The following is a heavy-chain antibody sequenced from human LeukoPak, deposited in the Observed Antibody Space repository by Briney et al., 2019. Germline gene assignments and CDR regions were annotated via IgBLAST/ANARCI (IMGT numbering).Heavy chain of an antibody. CDR1: GITLSRYG. D-gene: IGHD3-10*01. Sequence: KSLRLSCVASGITLSRYGLHWVRQAPGRGLEWVAYISFDGRDKYYADSVKGRFIVSRDRSNNTLFLQMNRLRGEDTAVYYCAKDLEFYGSGDPSDVWGQGTMVTVSS. V-gene: IGHV3-33*05. CDR2: ISFDGRDK. J-gene: IGHJ3*01. CDR3: AKDLEFYGSGDPSDV.